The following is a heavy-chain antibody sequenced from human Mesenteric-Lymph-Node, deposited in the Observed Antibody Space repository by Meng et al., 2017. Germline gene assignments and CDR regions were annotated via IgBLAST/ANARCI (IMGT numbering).Heavy chain of an antibody. Sequence: GESLKISCAASGFNFIDYYMSWIRQAPGKGLEWVSYISSTGTTILYADSVKGRFTISRDNAKNSLYLQMNSLRAEDTAVYYCARYHGSFASLGSWFAPWGQGTRVTGSS. CDR2: ISSTGTTI. CDR3: ARYHGSFASLGSWFAP. CDR1: GFNFIDYY. J-gene: IGHJ5*01. V-gene: IGHV3-11*01. D-gene: IGHD1-26*01.